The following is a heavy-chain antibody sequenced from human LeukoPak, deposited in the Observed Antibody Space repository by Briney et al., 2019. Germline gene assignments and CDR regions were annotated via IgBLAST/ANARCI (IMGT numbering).Heavy chain of an antibody. V-gene: IGHV4-30-2*01. CDR1: GGSISSGGYS. Sequence: PSETLSLTCAVSGGSISSGGYSWSWIRQPPGKGLEWIGYIYHSGSTYYNPSLKSRVTISVDTSKNQFSLKLSSVTAADTAVYYCARVLYGGYDWYWFDPWGQGTLVTVSS. CDR3: ARVLYGGYDWYWFDP. CDR2: IYHSGST. D-gene: IGHD5-12*01. J-gene: IGHJ5*02.